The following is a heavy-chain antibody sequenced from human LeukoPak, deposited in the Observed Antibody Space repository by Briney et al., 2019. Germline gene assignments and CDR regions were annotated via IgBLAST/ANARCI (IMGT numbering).Heavy chain of an antibody. Sequence: GGSLRLSCAASGFTFSSYSMNWVRQAPGKGLKWISYISGSSRAIYYADSVKGRFTISRGNAKNSLYLQMNNLRAEDTAVYYCAREPQEGFDYWGQGTLVTISS. V-gene: IGHV3-48*01. CDR1: GFTFSSYS. J-gene: IGHJ4*02. CDR2: ISGSSRAI. CDR3: AREPQEGFDY.